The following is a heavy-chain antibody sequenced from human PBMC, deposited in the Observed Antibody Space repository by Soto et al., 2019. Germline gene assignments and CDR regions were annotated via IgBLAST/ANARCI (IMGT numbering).Heavy chain of an antibody. CDR3: AREAPPHDYGDFYFDY. CDR2: ISAYNGNT. V-gene: IGHV1-18*01. Sequence: QVQLVQSGAEVKKPGASVKVSCKASGYTFTSYGISWVRQAPGQGHEWMGWISAYNGNTNYAQKLQGRVTLTTDTSTSTAYMERRSLRSDDTAVYYCAREAPPHDYGDFYFDYWGQGTLVTVSS. CDR1: GYTFTSYG. J-gene: IGHJ4*02. D-gene: IGHD4-17*01.